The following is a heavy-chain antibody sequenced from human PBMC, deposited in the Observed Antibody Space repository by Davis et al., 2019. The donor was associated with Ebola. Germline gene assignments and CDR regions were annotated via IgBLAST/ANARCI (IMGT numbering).Heavy chain of an antibody. CDR1: GYTFTSYG. V-gene: IGHV1-18*01. Sequence: ASVKVSCKASGYTFTSYGISWVRQAPGQGLEWMGWISAYNGNTRYVQKLQGRVTMTTDTSTTTAYMELRSLRSDDTAVYYCARSVLGMGATDWFDPWGQGTLVIVSS. J-gene: IGHJ5*02. CDR3: ARSVLGMGATDWFDP. D-gene: IGHD1-26*01. CDR2: ISAYNGNT.